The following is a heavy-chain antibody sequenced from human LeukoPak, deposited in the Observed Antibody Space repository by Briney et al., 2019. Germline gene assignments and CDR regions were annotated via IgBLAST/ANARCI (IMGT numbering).Heavy chain of an antibody. CDR3: AGALLGYCSSTSCLDY. CDR2: INPNSGGT. V-gene: IGHV1-2*02. J-gene: IGHJ4*02. Sequence: ASVKVSFKASGYTLTGYYMHWVRQAPGQGLEWMGWINPNSGGTNYPQKFQGRVTMTRDTSISTAYMELSRLRSADTAVYSCAGALLGYCSSTSCLDYWGQGTLVTVSS. D-gene: IGHD2-2*01. CDR1: GYTLTGYY.